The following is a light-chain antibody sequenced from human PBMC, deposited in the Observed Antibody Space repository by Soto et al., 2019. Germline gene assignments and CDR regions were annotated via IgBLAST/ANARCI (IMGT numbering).Light chain of an antibody. J-gene: IGKJ1*01. Sequence: EIVMTQSPAILSVSPGETATLSCRASQNIGGTLAWYQQKPGQAPRLLFYGASARATGTPARFSGSGSGTEFTLTISSLQSEDFAFYYCQQYDDWPWTFGQGTKVEIK. CDR1: QNIGGT. CDR2: GAS. V-gene: IGKV3-15*01. CDR3: QQYDDWPWT.